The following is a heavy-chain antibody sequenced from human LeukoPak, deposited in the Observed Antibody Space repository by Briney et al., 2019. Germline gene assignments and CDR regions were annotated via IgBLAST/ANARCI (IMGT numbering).Heavy chain of an antibody. D-gene: IGHD1-1*01. CDR2: VYYSGGT. Sequence: PSETLSLTCTVSGGSISTYYWSWIRQPPGKGLEWIGYVYYSGGTNYNPSLMSRVTISVDTSENQFSLKLSSVTAADTAMYYCARDNATGNWFDPWGQGTLVTVSS. CDR1: GGSISTYY. J-gene: IGHJ5*02. V-gene: IGHV4-59*01. CDR3: ARDNATGNWFDP.